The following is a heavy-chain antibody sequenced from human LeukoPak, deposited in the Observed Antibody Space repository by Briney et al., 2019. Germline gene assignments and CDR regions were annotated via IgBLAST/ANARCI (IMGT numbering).Heavy chain of an antibody. D-gene: IGHD3-10*01. V-gene: IGHV3-23*01. CDR1: GFTFSSYA. J-gene: IGHJ4*02. Sequence: GGSLRLSCAASGFTFSSYAMSWVRQAPGKGLEWVSAISGSGGSTYYADSVKGRFTISRDNSKNTLYLQMNSLRAEDTAVYYCAGLWFGEFDFDYWGQGALVTVSS. CDR2: ISGSGGST. CDR3: AGLWFGEFDFDY.